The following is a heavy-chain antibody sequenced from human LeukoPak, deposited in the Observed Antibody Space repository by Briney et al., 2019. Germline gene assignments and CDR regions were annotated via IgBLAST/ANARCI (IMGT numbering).Heavy chain of an antibody. V-gene: IGHV1-46*01. D-gene: IGHD5-12*01. CDR3: ARGAPTTRIGAGRFDY. CDR2: INPSGGST. CDR1: GYSLTNYY. J-gene: IGHJ4*02. Sequence: APVKVSCKAFGYSLTNYYVHWVRQAPGQGLEWMGVINPSGGSTSYAQKFQGRITVTRDTYTNTVYMDLSSLRSEDTATYYCARGAPTTRIGAGRFDYWGQGSLLTVAS.